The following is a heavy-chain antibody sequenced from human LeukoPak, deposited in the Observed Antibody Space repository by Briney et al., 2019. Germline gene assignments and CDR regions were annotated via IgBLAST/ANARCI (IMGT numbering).Heavy chain of an antibody. V-gene: IGHV1-18*01. Sequence: GASVKVSCKASGYRFASYGFSWVRQAPGQGLEWMGWISVYNGNTNYAQKFQGRVTMTGDTSISTAYMDLSSLRSDDTAVYYCARGGGTEWLLVPFEYWGQGTLVTVSS. CDR3: ARGGGTEWLLVPFEY. J-gene: IGHJ4*02. D-gene: IGHD3-22*01. CDR2: ISVYNGNT. CDR1: GYRFASYG.